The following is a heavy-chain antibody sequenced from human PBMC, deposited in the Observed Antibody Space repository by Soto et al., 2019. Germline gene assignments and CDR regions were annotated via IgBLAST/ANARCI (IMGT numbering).Heavy chain of an antibody. CDR1: GGSISSGGYY. V-gene: IGHV4-31*02. CDR2: IYYSGST. D-gene: IGHD2-21*02. CDR3: ARARRVVVTAMDAFDI. Sequence: PPEKLRVTKTVSGGSISSGGYYWSWIRQHPGKGLEWIGYIYYSGSTYYNPSLKSRVTISVDTSKNQFSLKLSSVTAAGTAVYYCARARRVVVTAMDAFDIWGQGPMVT. J-gene: IGHJ3*02.